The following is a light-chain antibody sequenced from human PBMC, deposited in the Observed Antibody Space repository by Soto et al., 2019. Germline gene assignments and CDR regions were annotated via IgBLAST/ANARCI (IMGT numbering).Light chain of an antibody. V-gene: IGKV3-15*01. Sequence: ELLMTQSPVTLSVSPGERVTLSCRASQSVGRDVAWYQQEPGQAPRLLIYGASARATGIPARFSGNGAGTEFALTITSLQSEDFGVYYCQQYNTWPRTFGQGTRWIS. CDR1: QSVGRD. CDR2: GAS. J-gene: IGKJ1*01. CDR3: QQYNTWPRT.